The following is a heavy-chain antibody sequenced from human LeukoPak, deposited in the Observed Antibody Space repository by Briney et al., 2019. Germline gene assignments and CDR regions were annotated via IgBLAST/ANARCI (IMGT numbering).Heavy chain of an antibody. J-gene: IGHJ4*02. D-gene: IGHD2-21*02. Sequence: GGSLRLSCAASGVTFSDYAMSSGRQAPGEGLEWGSTICSYGGSPYSADSVKGRFTITRDNSKNTLYLQMISLRAEDTAVYFCAKDSPSVTAAPHDYWGQGALSPSPQ. V-gene: IGHV3-23*01. CDR3: AKDSPSVTAAPHDY. CDR1: GVTFSDYA. CDR2: ICSYGGSP.